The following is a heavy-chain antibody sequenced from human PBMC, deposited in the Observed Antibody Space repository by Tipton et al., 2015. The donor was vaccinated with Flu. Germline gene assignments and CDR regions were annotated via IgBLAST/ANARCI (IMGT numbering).Heavy chain of an antibody. D-gene: IGHD6-19*01. CDR1: GFTFSSYA. Sequence: RSLRLSCAASGFTFSSYAMHWVRQAPGKGLEWVAVISYDGSNKYYADSVKGRFTISRDNSKNTLYLQMNSLRAEDTAVYYCARVYSSGWYHATPGDAFDIWGQGTMVTVSS. J-gene: IGHJ3*02. CDR2: ISYDGSNK. V-gene: IGHV3-30*04. CDR3: ARVYSSGWYHATPGDAFDI.